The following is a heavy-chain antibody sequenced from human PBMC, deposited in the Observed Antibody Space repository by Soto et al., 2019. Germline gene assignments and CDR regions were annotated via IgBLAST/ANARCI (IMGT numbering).Heavy chain of an antibody. Sequence: GGSLRLSCAASGFTFSSYAMSWVRQAPGKGLEWVSAISGSGGSTYYADSVKGRFTISRDNSKNTLYLQMNSLRAEDTAVYYCAKEDTIVGVAHYYYGMDVWGQGTTVTVSS. D-gene: IGHD3-3*01. CDR3: AKEDTIVGVAHYYYGMDV. CDR2: ISGSGGST. J-gene: IGHJ6*02. V-gene: IGHV3-23*01. CDR1: GFTFSSYA.